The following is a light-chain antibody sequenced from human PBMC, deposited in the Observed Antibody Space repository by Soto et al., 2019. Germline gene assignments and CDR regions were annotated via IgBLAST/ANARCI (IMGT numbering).Light chain of an antibody. CDR1: RSDVGTYNY. V-gene: IGLV2-8*01. Sequence: QSVLTQPPSASGSPGQSVTISCTGTRSDVGTYNYVSWYQQHPGKAPKLIIYEVSKRPSGVPDRFSGSKSGNTASLTVSGLQAEDEADYYCSSHTSSSTRLLFGGGTKLTVL. CDR3: SSHTSSSTRLL. CDR2: EVS. J-gene: IGLJ2*01.